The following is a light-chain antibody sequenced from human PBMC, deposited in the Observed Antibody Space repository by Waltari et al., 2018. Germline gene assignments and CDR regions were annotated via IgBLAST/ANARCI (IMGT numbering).Light chain of an antibody. V-gene: IGKV3-15*01. J-gene: IGKJ2*01. CDR2: SAS. CDR1: QSVSSN. Sequence: EIVMTQSPATLSVSPGYRATLSCRASQSVSSNLAWYQQTLGQAPRLLIYSASTRAAGVPDRFSGSGSGTQFTLTISSLQSEDFAVYYCQQYDNRPPYTVGQGTKLEMK. CDR3: QQYDNRPPYT.